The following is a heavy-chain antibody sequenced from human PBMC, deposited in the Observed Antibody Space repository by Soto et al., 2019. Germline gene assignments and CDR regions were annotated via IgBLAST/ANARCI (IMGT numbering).Heavy chain of an antibody. Sequence: SLRLSCAASGFTFSSYAMHWVRQAPGKGLEWVAVISYDGSNKYYADSVKGRFTISRDNSKNTLYLQMNSLRAEDTAVYYCARDPSLRFLEWFFDYWGQGTLVTVSS. D-gene: IGHD3-3*01. CDR2: ISYDGSNK. CDR3: ARDPSLRFLEWFFDY. CDR1: GFTFSSYA. V-gene: IGHV3-30-3*01. J-gene: IGHJ4*02.